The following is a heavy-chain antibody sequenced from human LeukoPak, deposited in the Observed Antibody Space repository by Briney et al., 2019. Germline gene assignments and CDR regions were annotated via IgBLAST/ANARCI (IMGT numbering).Heavy chain of an antibody. CDR3: ARELLDWRGGVYAFDI. CDR2: INPNSGDT. CDR1: GYTFTGYY. Sequence: GASVKVSCKASGYTFTGYYMHLVRQAPGRGLEWMAWINPNSGDTKYVQKLQGRVTMTRDTSISTAYMELRRLRSDDTAVYYCARELLDWRGGVYAFDIWGQGTMVTVSS. J-gene: IGHJ3*02. D-gene: IGHD3-3*01. V-gene: IGHV1-2*02.